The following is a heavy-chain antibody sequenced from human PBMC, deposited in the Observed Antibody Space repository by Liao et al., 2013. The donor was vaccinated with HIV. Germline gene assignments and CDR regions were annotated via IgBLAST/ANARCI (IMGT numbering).Heavy chain of an antibody. D-gene: IGHD2-2*02. CDR2: INHSGDV. V-gene: IGHV4-34*01. Sequence: QVQLQQWGAGLLKPSETLSLTCAVYGGSFSPYYWSWIRQPPGRGLEWIAEINHSGDVNYNPSLKSRVTMSVDTSKNQFSLKLSSVTAADTAVYYCARLGPYCSSTSCYTPFDYWGQGTLVTVSS. CDR1: GGSFSPYY. J-gene: IGHJ4*02. CDR3: ARLGPYCSSTSCYTPFDY.